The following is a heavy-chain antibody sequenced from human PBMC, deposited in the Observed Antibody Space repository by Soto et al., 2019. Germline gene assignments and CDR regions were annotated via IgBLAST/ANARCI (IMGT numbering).Heavy chain of an antibody. CDR3: ARVCSSTSCYYGMDV. CDR1: GGSISSGDYY. D-gene: IGHD2-2*01. V-gene: IGHV4-30-4*02. J-gene: IGHJ6*02. CDR2: IYYSGST. Sequence: SETLSLTCTVSGGSISSGDYYWSWVRQPPGKGLEWIGYIYYSGSTYYNPSLKSRVTISVDTSKNQFSLKLSSVTAADTAVYYCARVCSSTSCYYGMDVWGQGPTVTVSS.